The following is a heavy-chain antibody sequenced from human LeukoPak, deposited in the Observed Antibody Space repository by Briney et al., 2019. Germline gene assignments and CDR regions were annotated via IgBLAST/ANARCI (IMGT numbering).Heavy chain of an antibody. J-gene: IGHJ4*02. Sequence: PGGSLRLSCVASGFTFSSYEMIWVRQAPGKGLEWVSYISSSGSAIFYADSVKGRFTISRDNAKNSLYMQMNSLRAEDTAVYYCSRVFRGSSPPTRGYWGQGTLVTVSS. CDR1: GFTFSSYE. CDR2: ISSSGSAI. V-gene: IGHV3-48*03. D-gene: IGHD1-26*01. CDR3: SRVFRGSSPPTRGY.